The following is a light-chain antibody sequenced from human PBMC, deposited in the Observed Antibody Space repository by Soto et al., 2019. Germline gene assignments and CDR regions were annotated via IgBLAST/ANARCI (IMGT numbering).Light chain of an antibody. CDR1: QDITNY. CDR3: QLSAFLPIT. J-gene: IGKJ5*01. Sequence: SLSSLSATEKDRVTITCQASQDITNYLNWYQQKPGRAPRLLLYDASSLETGVPSRFSGSGSGTDFTLTIICLQPEDVTPYYCQLSAFLPITFAQVGLLEI. V-gene: IGKV1-33*01. CDR2: DAS.